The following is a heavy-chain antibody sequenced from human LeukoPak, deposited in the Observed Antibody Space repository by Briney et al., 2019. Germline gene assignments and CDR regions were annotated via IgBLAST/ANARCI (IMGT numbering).Heavy chain of an antibody. CDR2: INPNSGGT. J-gene: IGHJ4*02. Sequence: ASVKVSCKASGYTFTGYFIHWVRQAPGRGLEWMGWINPNSGGTNYAQNFQGRVTLTRDTSISTAYVELSRLTSDDTAVYYCARDERYDSSGYPFDYWGQGTLVTVSS. D-gene: IGHD3-22*01. CDR3: ARDERYDSSGYPFDY. CDR1: GYTFTGYF. V-gene: IGHV1-2*02.